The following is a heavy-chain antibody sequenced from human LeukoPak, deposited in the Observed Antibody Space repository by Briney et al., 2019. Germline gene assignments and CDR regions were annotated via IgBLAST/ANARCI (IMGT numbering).Heavy chain of an antibody. J-gene: IGHJ1*01. CDR2: IYYSGST. Sequence: SETLSLTCTVSSDSISSSYWSWIGQPPGKGPEWIGYIYYSGSTNYNPSLKSRVAISVDTSKNQFSLKLNSVTAADTAVYYCARGYCSSTICFQYFHHWGQGTLVTVSS. CDR3: ARGYCSSTICFQYFHH. D-gene: IGHD2-2*01. V-gene: IGHV4-59*01. CDR1: SDSISSSY.